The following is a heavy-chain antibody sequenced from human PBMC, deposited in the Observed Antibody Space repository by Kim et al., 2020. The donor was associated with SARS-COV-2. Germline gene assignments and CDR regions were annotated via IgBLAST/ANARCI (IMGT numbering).Heavy chain of an antibody. D-gene: IGHD3-16*01. V-gene: IGHV4-61*01. CDR1: GGSVSSGSYY. J-gene: IGHJ4*02. Sequence: SETLSLTCTVSGGSVSSGSYYWSWIRQPPGKGLEWIGYIYYSGSTNYNPSLKSRVTISVDTSKNQFSLKLSSVTAADTAVYYCARNPPLAVTFGGDSTGPLDYWGQGTLVTVSS. CDR2: IYYSGST. CDR3: ARNPPLAVTFGGDSTGPLDY.